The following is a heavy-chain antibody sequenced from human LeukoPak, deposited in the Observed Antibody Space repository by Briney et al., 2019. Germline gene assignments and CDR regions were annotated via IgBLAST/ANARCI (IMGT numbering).Heavy chain of an antibody. Sequence: PSETLSLTCTVSGDSISSSNSYWGWIRQPPGKGLEWIGSIYYSGNTYYNASLKSRVTISVDTSKNQFSLKLTSVTAADTAVYYCARQEWLGGSYEKEYWGQGTLVTVSS. CDR1: GDSISSSNSY. V-gene: IGHV4-39*01. D-gene: IGHD1-26*01. J-gene: IGHJ4*02. CDR2: IYYSGNT. CDR3: ARQEWLGGSYEKEY.